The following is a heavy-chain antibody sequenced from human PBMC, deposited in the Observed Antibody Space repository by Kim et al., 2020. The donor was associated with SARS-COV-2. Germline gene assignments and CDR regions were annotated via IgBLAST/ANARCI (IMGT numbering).Heavy chain of an antibody. CDR2: ISWNSGSI. Sequence: GGSLRLSCAASGFTFDDYAMHWVRQAPGKGLEWVSGISWNSGSIGYADSVKGRFTISRDNTKNSLYLQMNRLRAEDTALYYCAKIRGDFTDYGMDVWGQG. CDR1: GFTFDDYA. CDR3: AKIRGDFTDYGMDV. D-gene: IGHD2-8*02. V-gene: IGHV3-9*01. J-gene: IGHJ6*02.